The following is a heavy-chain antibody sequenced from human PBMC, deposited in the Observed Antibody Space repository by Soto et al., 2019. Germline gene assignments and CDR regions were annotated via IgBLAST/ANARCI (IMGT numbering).Heavy chain of an antibody. Sequence: GGSLRLSCAASGFTFDDYAMHWVRQAPGKGLEWVSGISWNSGSIGYADSVKGRFTISRDNAKNSLYLQMNSLRAEDTALYYCAKDIGIAAVQGSYMDVWGKGTTVTVSS. CDR3: AKDIGIAAVQGSYMDV. J-gene: IGHJ6*03. D-gene: IGHD6-13*01. CDR1: GFTFDDYA. V-gene: IGHV3-9*01. CDR2: ISWNSGSI.